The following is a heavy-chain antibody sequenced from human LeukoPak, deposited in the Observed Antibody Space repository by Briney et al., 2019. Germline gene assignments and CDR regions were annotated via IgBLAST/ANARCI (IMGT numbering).Heavy chain of an antibody. CDR3: ATGITVTDNTDY. CDR1: GHTLTELS. CDR2: FDPEDGET. D-gene: IGHD4-11*01. J-gene: IGHJ4*02. Sequence: ASVKVSCKVSGHTLTELSMHWVRQAPGKGLEWMGGFDPEDGETIYAQKFQGRVTMTEDTSTDKAYMELSSLRSEDTAVYYCATGITVTDNTDYWGQGTLVTVSS. V-gene: IGHV1-24*01.